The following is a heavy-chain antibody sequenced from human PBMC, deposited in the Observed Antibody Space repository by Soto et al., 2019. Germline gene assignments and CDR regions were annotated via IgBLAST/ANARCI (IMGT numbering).Heavy chain of an antibody. D-gene: IGHD6-13*01. Sequence: EVQMLESGGGLVQPGGTLRLSCAASGFSFSSYGMSWVRQAPGKGLEWVSGLSGSGASTDYADSVKGRFTISRDNSKNTLYLQMNSLRAEDMAVYYCARRGSRQSFDYWGQGTLVTVSS. CDR2: LSGSGAST. CDR3: ARRGSRQSFDY. V-gene: IGHV3-23*01. CDR1: GFSFSSYG. J-gene: IGHJ4*02.